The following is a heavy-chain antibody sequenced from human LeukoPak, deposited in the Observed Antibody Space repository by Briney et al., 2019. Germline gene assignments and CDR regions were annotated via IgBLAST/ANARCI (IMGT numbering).Heavy chain of an antibody. V-gene: IGHV1-2*04. Sequence: ASVNVSCKASGYTFSTYGISWVRQAPGQGLAWMGWINPNSGGTNYAQKFQGWVTMTRDTSISTAYMELSRLRSDDTAVYYCAVGIAAAGPGGGMDVWGQGTTVTVSS. CDR2: INPNSGGT. CDR1: GYTFSTYG. J-gene: IGHJ6*02. D-gene: IGHD6-13*01. CDR3: AVGIAAAGPGGGMDV.